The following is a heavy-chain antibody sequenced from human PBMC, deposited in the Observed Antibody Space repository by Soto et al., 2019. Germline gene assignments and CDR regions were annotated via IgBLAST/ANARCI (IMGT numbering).Heavy chain of an antibody. J-gene: IGHJ2*01. CDR3: AAFLGAYWYFDL. Sequence: QVQLQESGPGLVKPSETLSLTCTVSGGSVSSGDYYWSWIRQPPGRGLEWIGYIYNSGSTYYNQSLKSRVTISVDTSKNQFSLKLSSVTAADTAVYYCAAFLGAYWYFDLWGRGTLVTVSS. D-gene: IGHD3-3*01. CDR2: IYNSGST. CDR1: GGSVSSGDYY. V-gene: IGHV4-30-4*01.